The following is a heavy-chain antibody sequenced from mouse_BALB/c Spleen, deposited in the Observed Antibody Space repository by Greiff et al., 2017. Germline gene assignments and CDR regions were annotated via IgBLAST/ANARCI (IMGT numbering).Heavy chain of an antibody. Sequence: EVMLVESGGGLVKPGGSLKLSCAASGFTFSDYYMYWVRQTPEKRLEWVATISDGGSYTYYPDSVKGRFTISRDNAKNNLYLQMSSLKSEDTAMYYCARGDGYPHFDYWGQGTTLTVSS. V-gene: IGHV5-4*02. CDR3: ARGDGYPHFDY. CDR2: ISDGGSYT. J-gene: IGHJ2*01. D-gene: IGHD2-3*01. CDR1: GFTFSDYY.